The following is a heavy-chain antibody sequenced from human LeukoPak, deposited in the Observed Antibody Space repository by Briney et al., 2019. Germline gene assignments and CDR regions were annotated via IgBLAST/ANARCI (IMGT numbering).Heavy chain of an antibody. J-gene: IGHJ4*02. D-gene: IGHD5-24*01. CDR2: MNPNSGNT. Sequence: ASVKVSCKASGYTFTGYYMHWVRQAPGQGLEWMGWMNPNSGNTGYAQKFQGRVTITRNTSISTAYMELSSLRSEDTAVYYCARGKRRDGYNYYYWGQGTLVTVSS. CDR3: ARGKRRDGYNYYY. CDR1: GYTFTGYY. V-gene: IGHV1-8*03.